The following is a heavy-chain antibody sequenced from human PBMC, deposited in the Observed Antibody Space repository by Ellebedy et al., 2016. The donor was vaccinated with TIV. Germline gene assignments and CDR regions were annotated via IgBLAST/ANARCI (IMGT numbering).Heavy chain of an antibody. CDR2: IWYDGSNK. Sequence: GGSLRLSCAASGFTFSSYGMHWVRRAPGKGLEWVAVIWYDGSNKYYADSVKGRFTISRDNSKNTLYLQMNSLRAEDTAVYYCARGGLGYCSSTSCQNENDFDYWGQGTLVTVSS. CDR3: ARGGLGYCSSTSCQNENDFDY. D-gene: IGHD2-2*01. J-gene: IGHJ4*02. CDR1: GFTFSSYG. V-gene: IGHV3-33*01.